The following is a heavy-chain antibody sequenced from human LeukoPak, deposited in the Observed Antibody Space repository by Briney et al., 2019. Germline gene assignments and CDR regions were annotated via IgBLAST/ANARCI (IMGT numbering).Heavy chain of an antibody. D-gene: IGHD5-12*01. Sequence: GSSVKVSCKASGGTFSSYAISWVRQAPGQGLEWMGRIIPILGIANYAQKFQGRVTITTDESTSTAYMELSSLRSEDTAVYYCASRLSGYDPPYYFDYWGQGTLVTVSS. CDR3: ASRLSGYDPPYYFDY. CDR2: IIPILGIA. J-gene: IGHJ4*02. CDR1: GGTFSSYA. V-gene: IGHV1-69*04.